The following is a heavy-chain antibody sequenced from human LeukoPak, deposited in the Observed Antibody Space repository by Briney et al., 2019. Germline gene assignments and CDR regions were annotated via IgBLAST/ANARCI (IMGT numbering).Heavy chain of an antibody. J-gene: IGHJ3*02. CDR2: IYHSGSP. CDR1: GCSISSCGYC. CDR3: ARGQITMVRGVIITHDAFDI. D-gene: IGHD3-10*01. Sequence: PSQTLSLTCAVSGCSISSCGYCWSWIRQPPGQGLEWIGYIYHSGSPYYNPSLKSRVTISVDRSKNQFSLKLSSVTAADTAVYYCARGQITMVRGVIITHDAFDIWGQGTMVTVSS. V-gene: IGHV4-30-2*01.